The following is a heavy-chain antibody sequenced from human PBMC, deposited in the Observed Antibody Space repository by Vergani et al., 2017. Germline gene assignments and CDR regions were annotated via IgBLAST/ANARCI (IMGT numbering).Heavy chain of an antibody. CDR2: IYYSGRT. CDR1: GGSISSSSYY. Sequence: QLQLQESGPGLVKPSETLSLTCTVSGGSISSSSYYWGWIRQPPGKGLEWIGSIYYSGRTYYNPSLKSRVTISVDTSKNQFSLKLSSVTAADTAVYYCARVGANISGRDYWGQGTLVTVSS. D-gene: IGHD6-19*01. V-gene: IGHV4-39*07. CDR3: ARVGANISGRDY. J-gene: IGHJ4*02.